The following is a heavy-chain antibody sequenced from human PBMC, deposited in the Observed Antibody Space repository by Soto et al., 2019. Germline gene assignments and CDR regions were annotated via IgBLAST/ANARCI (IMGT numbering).Heavy chain of an antibody. CDR2: IYSGGST. J-gene: IGHJ3*02. Sequence: EVQLVETGGGLIQPGGSLRLSCAASGFTVSGNYMSWVRQAPGKGLECVSVIYSGGSTYYADSVMGRFTISRDNSKNTLYLQMNSLGAEDTAMYYCAMQRPLSTATTGRITFHIWGQGTVVTVSS. V-gene: IGHV3-53*02. CDR1: GFTVSGNY. CDR3: AMQRPLSTATTGRITFHI. D-gene: IGHD4-17*01.